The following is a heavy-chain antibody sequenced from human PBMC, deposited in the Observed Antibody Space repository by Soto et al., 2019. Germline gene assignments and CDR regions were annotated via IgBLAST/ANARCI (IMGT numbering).Heavy chain of an antibody. D-gene: IGHD3-3*01. CDR3: ARGGVSPRTFAY. CDR1: GYNFAGYW. V-gene: IGHV5-51*01. Sequence: GESLKVSCKGSGYNFAGYWIAWVRQMPGKGLELMGIIYPSDSDTRYRPSFQGQVTISADKSISSAYLQWSSLRASDTAMYYCARGGVSPRTFAYSGQGTPVTVS. J-gene: IGHJ4*02. CDR2: IYPSDSDT.